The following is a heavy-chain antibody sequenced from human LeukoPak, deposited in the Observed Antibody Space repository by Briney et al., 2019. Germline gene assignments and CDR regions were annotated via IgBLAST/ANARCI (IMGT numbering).Heavy chain of an antibody. CDR2: ISGSAGST. J-gene: IGHJ4*02. D-gene: IGHD3-10*01. CDR3: AKSNGGGSGSTFDY. Sequence: PGRSLRLSCAASGFPFSSNGMSWVRQAPGKGLEWVSHISGSAGSTYYADPVKGRFTISRDNSRNTLYLQMNSLRAEDTAVYYCAKSNGGGSGSTFDYWGQGTLVTVSS. V-gene: IGHV3-23*01. CDR1: GFPFSSNG.